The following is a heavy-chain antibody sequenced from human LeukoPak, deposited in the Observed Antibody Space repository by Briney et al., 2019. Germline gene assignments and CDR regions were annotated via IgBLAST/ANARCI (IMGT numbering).Heavy chain of an antibody. CDR3: AELGITMIGGV. Sequence: GGSLRLSCEASGFTFSDYYMAWIRQAPGKGLEWVSYISSSGSTIYYADSVKGRLTISRDNAKNSLYLQMNSLRAEDTAVYYCAELGITMIGGVWGKGTTVTISS. V-gene: IGHV3-11*04. D-gene: IGHD3-10*02. J-gene: IGHJ6*04. CDR1: GFTFSDYY. CDR2: ISSSGSTI.